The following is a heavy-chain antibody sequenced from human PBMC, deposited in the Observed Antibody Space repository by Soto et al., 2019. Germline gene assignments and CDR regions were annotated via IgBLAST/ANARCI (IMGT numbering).Heavy chain of an antibody. CDR2: ISSTTNYI. CDR3: ARESEDLTSNFDY. J-gene: IGHJ4*02. Sequence: LRLSCAASGFTFTRYSMNWVRQAPGKGLEWVSSISSTTNYIYYADSMKGRFTVSRDNAKNSVYLDMNSLSAEDTAVYYCARESEDLTSNFDYCGQGTLVTVPQ. V-gene: IGHV3-21*01. CDR1: GFTFTRYS.